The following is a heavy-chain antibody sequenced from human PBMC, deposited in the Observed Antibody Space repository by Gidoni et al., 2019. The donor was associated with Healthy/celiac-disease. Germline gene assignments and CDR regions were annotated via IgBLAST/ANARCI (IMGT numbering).Heavy chain of an antibody. V-gene: IGHV3-7*01. Sequence: EVQLVESGGGLVQPGGSLRLSCAAPGFTFSSYWMSWVRQAPGKGLEWVANIKQDGSEKYYVDSVKGRFTISRDNAKNSLYLQMNSLRAEDTAVYYCARDPYYYDSSGYPDYWGQGTLVTVSS. CDR2: IKQDGSEK. CDR3: ARDPYYYDSSGYPDY. J-gene: IGHJ4*02. CDR1: GFTFSSYW. D-gene: IGHD3-22*01.